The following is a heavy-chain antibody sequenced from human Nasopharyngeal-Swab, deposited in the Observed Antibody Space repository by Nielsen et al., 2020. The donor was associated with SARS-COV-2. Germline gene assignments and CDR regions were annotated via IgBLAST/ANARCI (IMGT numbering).Heavy chain of an antibody. CDR3: ARRLTLESFWYFDL. D-gene: IGHD3-3*01. J-gene: IGHJ2*01. V-gene: IGHV4-59*01. CDR2: IYYSGTT. Sequence: SETLSLTCTVSGASITGSYWSWIRQLPGKGLDWIGYIYYSGTTNYNPSLKSRVTISVDTSKNQFSLKLSSVTAADTAVYYCARRLTLESFWYFDLWGRGTLVTVSS. CDR1: GASITGSY.